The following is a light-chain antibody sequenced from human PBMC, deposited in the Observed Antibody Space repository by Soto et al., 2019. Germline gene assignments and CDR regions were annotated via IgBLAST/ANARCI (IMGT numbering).Light chain of an antibody. J-gene: IGKJ4*01. CDR2: GAS. Sequence: EIVMTQSPATLSVSPGERVTLSCRASQSVSSNLAWYQQKPGQAPRLLMYGASVRATGIPGRFSGSGSGTECTLTISSLQSEDFAVYYCQQYDNWPLTFGGGTKVDIK. CDR3: QQYDNWPLT. CDR1: QSVSSN. V-gene: IGKV3-15*01.